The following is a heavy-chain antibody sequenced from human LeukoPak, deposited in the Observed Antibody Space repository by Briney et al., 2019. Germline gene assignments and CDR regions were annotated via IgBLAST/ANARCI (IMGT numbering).Heavy chain of an antibody. CDR1: GGSFSGYY. D-gene: IGHD3-10*01. J-gene: IGHJ5*02. Sequence: SETLSLTCAVYGGSFSGYYWSWIRQPPGKGLEWIGEINHSGSTNYNPSLKSRVTISVDTSKNQFSLKLSSVTAADTAVYYCARGKARGVIRSSNWFDPWGQGTLVTVSS. CDR2: INHSGST. CDR3: ARGKARGVIRSSNWFDP. V-gene: IGHV4-34*01.